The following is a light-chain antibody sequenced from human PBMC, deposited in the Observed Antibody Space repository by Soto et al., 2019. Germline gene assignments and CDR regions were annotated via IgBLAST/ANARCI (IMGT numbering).Light chain of an antibody. J-gene: IGLJ2*01. Sequence: QSVLTQPPSASGTPGQRVTISCSGGSSDIGSNTANWYQQVPGTAPKLLIYNNNQRPSGVPDRFSGSRSGTSASLAISGLQSEDEGDYYCAAWDGTLNGVLFGGGTKLTVL. V-gene: IGLV1-44*01. CDR2: NNN. CDR3: AAWDGTLNGVL. CDR1: SSDIGSNT.